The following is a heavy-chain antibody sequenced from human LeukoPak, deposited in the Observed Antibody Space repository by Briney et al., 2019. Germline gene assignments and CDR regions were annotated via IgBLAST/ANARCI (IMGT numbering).Heavy chain of an antibody. CDR3: ARVVGATTSVAFDI. J-gene: IGHJ3*02. Sequence: GGSLRLSCAASGFTFSSYSMNWVRQAPGKGLEWVSYIRSSSSTIYYADSAEGRFTISRDNAKNSLYLQMSGLRAEDTAVYYCARVVGATTSVAFDIWGQGTMVTVSS. V-gene: IGHV3-48*01. D-gene: IGHD1-26*01. CDR1: GFTFSSYS. CDR2: IRSSSSTI.